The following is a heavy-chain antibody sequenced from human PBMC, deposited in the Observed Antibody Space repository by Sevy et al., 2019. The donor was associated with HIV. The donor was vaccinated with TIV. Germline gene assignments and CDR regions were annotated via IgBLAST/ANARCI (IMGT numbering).Heavy chain of an antibody. V-gene: IGHV3-7*01. Sequence: GGSLRLSCAASGFTFSSYWMSWVRQAPGKGLEWVANIKQDGSEKYYVDSVKGRFTISRDNAKNSLYLQMNSLRAEDTAVYYCARGSYADYVSDAFDIWGQGTMVTVSS. CDR3: ARGSYADYVSDAFDI. D-gene: IGHD4-17*01. CDR1: GFTFSSYW. J-gene: IGHJ3*02. CDR2: IKQDGSEK.